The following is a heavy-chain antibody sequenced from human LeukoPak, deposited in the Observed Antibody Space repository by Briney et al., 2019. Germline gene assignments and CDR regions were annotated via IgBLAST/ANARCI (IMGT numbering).Heavy chain of an antibody. J-gene: IGHJ4*02. CDR3: ARDGGELWPLDE. CDR2: IKHDGSDK. D-gene: IGHD3-10*01. Sequence: GGSLRLSCVASGFPFKNYWMSWVRQSPGKGLDWVANIKHDGSDKNYLDSVKGRFTISRDNARDSLFLQMTSLRADDTAVYYCARDGGELWPLDEWGQGILVTVSS. CDR1: GFPFKNYW. V-gene: IGHV3-7*01.